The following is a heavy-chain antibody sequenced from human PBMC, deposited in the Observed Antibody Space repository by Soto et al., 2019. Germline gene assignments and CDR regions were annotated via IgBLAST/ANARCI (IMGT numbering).Heavy chain of an antibody. V-gene: IGHV3-30*03. CDR2: ISYDGSNK. D-gene: IGHD2-15*01. Sequence: QVQLVESGGGVVQPGRSLRLSCAASGFTFSSYGMHWVRQAPGKGLEWVAVISYDGSNKYYADSVKGRFTISRDNSKNTLYLQMNSRRAEDTAVYYCAAPASGGSSDVPLEYYYGMDVWGQGTTVTVSS. CDR3: AAPASGGSSDVPLEYYYGMDV. J-gene: IGHJ6*02. CDR1: GFTFSSYG.